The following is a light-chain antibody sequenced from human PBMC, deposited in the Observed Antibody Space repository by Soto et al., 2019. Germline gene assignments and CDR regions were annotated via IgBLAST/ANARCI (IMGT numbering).Light chain of an antibody. V-gene: IGKV1-5*01. J-gene: IGKJ4*01. CDR2: DAS. CDR1: QSIRSW. CDR3: QQYESYSPLT. Sequence: DIQMTQSPSTLSASVGDRVTMTCRASQSIRSWLAWDQQKPGKAHKLLIYDASSLESGVPSRFSGRPSWTEFTLTISSLQPDDFGTYYCQQYESYSPLTFGGGTKVDNK.